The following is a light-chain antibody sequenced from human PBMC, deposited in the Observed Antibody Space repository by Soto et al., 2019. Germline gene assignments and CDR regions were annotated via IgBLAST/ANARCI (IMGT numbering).Light chain of an antibody. V-gene: IGKV3-11*01. CDR2: DAS. CDR3: QQRSNWPRT. Sequence: EIVLTQSPGTLSLSPGERVTLSCRASQSVTNSYLAWYQQKPGQAPRLLIYDASNRATGIPARFSGSGSGTDFTLTISSLEPEDFAVYYCQQRSNWPRTFGQGTKVEIK. CDR1: QSVTNSY. J-gene: IGKJ1*01.